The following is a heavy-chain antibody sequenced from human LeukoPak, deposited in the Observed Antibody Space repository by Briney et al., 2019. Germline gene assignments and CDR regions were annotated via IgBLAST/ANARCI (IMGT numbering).Heavy chain of an antibody. CDR1: GYTFTSYG. V-gene: IGHV1-18*01. J-gene: IGHJ4*02. Sequence: ASVKVSCKASGYTFTSYGISWVRQAPGQGLEWMGWISAYNGNTNYAQKLQGRVTMTTDTSTSTAYMELRGLRSDDTAVYYCARVADLDRSFDYWGQGTLVTVSS. CDR3: ARVADLDRSFDY. CDR2: ISAYNGNT.